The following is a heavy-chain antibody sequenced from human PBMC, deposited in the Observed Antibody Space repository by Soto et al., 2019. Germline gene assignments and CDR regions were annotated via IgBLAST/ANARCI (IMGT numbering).Heavy chain of an antibody. D-gene: IGHD2-21*02. V-gene: IGHV3-30*18. CDR3: AKGGRAYCGGDCRYYFDY. Sequence: QVQLVESGGGVVQPGRSLRLSCAASRFTFSGYGMHWVRQAPGKGLEWVAVISYDGSNKFYADSVKGRFTISRDNSKNTLYLQMNSQRAEDTAVYYCAKGGRAYCGGDCRYYFDYWGQGTLVTVSS. CDR2: ISYDGSNK. J-gene: IGHJ4*02. CDR1: RFTFSGYG.